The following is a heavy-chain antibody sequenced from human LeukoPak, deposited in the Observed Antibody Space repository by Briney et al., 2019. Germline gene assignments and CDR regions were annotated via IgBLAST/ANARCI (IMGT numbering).Heavy chain of an antibody. V-gene: IGHV3-23*01. J-gene: IGHJ4*02. Sequence: GGSLRLPCAASGFTFSSYAMNWVRQAPGKGLEWVSSISGSGDSTYYADSVKGRFTISRDTSKNTLYLQMNSLRAEDTAVYYCAKERGYSGSSVDYWGQGTLLTVSS. D-gene: IGHD1-26*01. CDR3: AKERGYSGSSVDY. CDR1: GFTFSSYA. CDR2: ISGSGDST.